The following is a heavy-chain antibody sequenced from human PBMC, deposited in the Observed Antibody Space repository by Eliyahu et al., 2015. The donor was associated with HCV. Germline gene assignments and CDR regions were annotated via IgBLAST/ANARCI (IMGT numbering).Heavy chain of an antibody. Sequence: QVQLQQWGAGLLKPSETLSLTCVVYGGSLTGYYWSWIRQSPGKGLEWIGETNHGGSTNYNPSLKSRVNISVDTSKDQFSLKLSSVTAADTAVYYCARGTLSFDPWGQGILVTVSS. J-gene: IGHJ5*02. D-gene: IGHD2/OR15-2a*01. V-gene: IGHV4-34*01. CDR2: TNHGGST. CDR1: GGSLTGYY. CDR3: ARGTLSFDP.